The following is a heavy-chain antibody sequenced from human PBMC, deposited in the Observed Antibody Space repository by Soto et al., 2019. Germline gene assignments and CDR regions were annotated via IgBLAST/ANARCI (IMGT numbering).Heavy chain of an antibody. CDR2: IYYSGST. Sequence: PSETLSLTCTVSGGSISSYYWSWIRQPPGKGLEWIGYIYYSGSTNYDPSLKSRVTISVDTSKNQFSLKLSSVTAADTAVYYCASGPELRLHYWGQGTLVTVSS. D-gene: IGHD1-7*01. V-gene: IGHV4-59*01. CDR1: GGSISSYY. J-gene: IGHJ4*02. CDR3: ASGPELRLHY.